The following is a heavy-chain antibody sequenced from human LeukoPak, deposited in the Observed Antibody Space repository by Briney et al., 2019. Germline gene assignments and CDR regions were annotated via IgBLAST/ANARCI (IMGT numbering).Heavy chain of an antibody. CDR1: GGPISNYY. CDR3: ARSPRGGTKTYFDY. D-gene: IGHD1-14*01. J-gene: IGHJ4*02. Sequence: PSETLSLTCTVSGGPISNYYWSWIRQPPGKGLEWIGYINYSGSTNYNPSLRSRVTISIDTSKNQFSLRLSSVTAADTAVYYCARSPRGGTKTYFDYWGQGTLVTVSP. V-gene: IGHV4-59*01. CDR2: INYSGST.